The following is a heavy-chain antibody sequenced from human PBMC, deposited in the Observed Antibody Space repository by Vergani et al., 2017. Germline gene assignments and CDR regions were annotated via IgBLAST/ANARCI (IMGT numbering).Heavy chain of an antibody. V-gene: IGHV3-33*06. Sequence: QLVESGGGWVQPGGSLRLSCVVSGFDFSSYIMNWVRQAPGKGLEWVAVIWYDGSNKYYADSVKGRFTISRDNSQNTVNLQMNSLRVDDTALYYCAKDWGVFKVSSCSYNMDVGGKGPTLTV. CDR1: GFDFSSYI. CDR2: IWYDGSNK. J-gene: IGHJ6*03. CDR3: AKDWGVFKVSSCSYNMDV. D-gene: IGHD3-16*01.